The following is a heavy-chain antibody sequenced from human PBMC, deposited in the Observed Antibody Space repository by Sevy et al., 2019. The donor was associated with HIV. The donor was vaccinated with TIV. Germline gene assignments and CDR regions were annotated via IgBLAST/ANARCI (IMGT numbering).Heavy chain of an antibody. V-gene: IGHV3-21*04. CDR2: ISDDIRYI. CDR3: ARDFTVFGVVSGIDY. J-gene: IGHJ4*02. Sequence: GGSLRLSCAASGFTFRTYSMNWVRQAPGKGLEWLSSISDDIRYIYYSDSVKGRFTISRANAKNFLFLQMNNLRVEDTAFYYCARDFTVFGVVSGIDYWGQGNLVTVSS. D-gene: IGHD3-3*01. CDR1: GFTFRTYS.